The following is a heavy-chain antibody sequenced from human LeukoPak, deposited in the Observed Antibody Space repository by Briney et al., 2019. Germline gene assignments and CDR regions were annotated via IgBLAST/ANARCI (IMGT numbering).Heavy chain of an antibody. V-gene: IGHV4-34*01. CDR3: ASLKDSGDTAMVSGYYGTDV. CDR1: GGSFSGYY. D-gene: IGHD5-18*01. J-gene: IGHJ6*02. Sequence: PSETLSLTCAVYGGSFSGYYWSWIRQPPGKGLEWIGEINHSGSTNYNPSLKSRVTISVDTSKNQFSLKLSSVTAADTAVYYCASLKDSGDTAMVSGYYGTDVWGQGTTVTVSS. CDR2: INHSGST.